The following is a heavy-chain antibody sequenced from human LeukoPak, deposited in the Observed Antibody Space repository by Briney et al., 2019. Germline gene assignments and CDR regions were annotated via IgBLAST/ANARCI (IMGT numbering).Heavy chain of an antibody. CDR2: ISYDGSNE. Sequence: GGSLRLSCAASGFTFSSYAMHWVRQAPGKGLEWVAVISYDGSNEYYADSVKGRFTISRDNSKNTLYLQMNSLRTEDTAVYYCAKDRYSYAFEYSDSWGQGTLVTVSS. CDR1: GFTFSSYA. D-gene: IGHD5-18*01. V-gene: IGHV3-30-3*01. J-gene: IGHJ4*02. CDR3: AKDRYSYAFEYSDS.